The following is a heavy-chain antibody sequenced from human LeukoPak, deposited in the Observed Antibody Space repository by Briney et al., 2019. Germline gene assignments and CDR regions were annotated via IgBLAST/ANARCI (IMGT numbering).Heavy chain of an antibody. Sequence: GGSLRLSCVASGFTFNSYAVHWVRQAPGKGLEWVAVISYDGSINFYAASVKGRFTISRDNSKNTLYLQMNSLRAEDTALYFCARDRRYCGGGSCYFDYFFDYWGQGTLATVSS. V-gene: IGHV3-30-3*01. D-gene: IGHD2-15*01. CDR3: ARDRRYCGGGSCYFDYFFDY. J-gene: IGHJ4*02. CDR2: ISYDGSIN. CDR1: GFTFNSYA.